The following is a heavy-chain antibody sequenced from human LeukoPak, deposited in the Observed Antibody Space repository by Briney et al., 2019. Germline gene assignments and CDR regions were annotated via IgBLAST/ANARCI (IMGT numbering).Heavy chain of an antibody. D-gene: IGHD2-2*01. CDR3: ARDDACSSTSCLIDY. CDR1: GFIFSSNW. CDR2: IKPDGSQK. V-gene: IGHV3-7*01. J-gene: IGHJ4*02. Sequence: GGSLRLSCAASGFIFSSNWMTWVRQAPGKGLEWVANIKPDGSQKNYVDSVKGRFTISRDNARNSLYLQMNSLRAEDTAVYYCARDDACSSTSCLIDYWGQGTLVTVSS.